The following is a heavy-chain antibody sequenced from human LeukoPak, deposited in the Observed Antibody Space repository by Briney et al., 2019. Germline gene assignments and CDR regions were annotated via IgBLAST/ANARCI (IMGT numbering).Heavy chain of an antibody. CDR3: ARATVTTFRLYYYYMDV. Sequence: GGSLRLSCAASGFTFSSYAMHWVRQAPGRGLEYVSAISSNGGSTYYANSVKGRFTISRDNSKNTLYLQMGSLRAEDMAVYYCARATVTTFRLYYYYMDVWGKGTTVTVSS. J-gene: IGHJ6*03. CDR1: GFTFSSYA. V-gene: IGHV3-64*01. CDR2: ISSNGGST. D-gene: IGHD4-17*01.